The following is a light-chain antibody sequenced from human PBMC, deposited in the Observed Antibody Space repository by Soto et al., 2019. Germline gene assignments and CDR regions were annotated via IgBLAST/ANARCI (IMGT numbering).Light chain of an antibody. J-gene: IGLJ1*01. CDR3: CSYAGSSYV. CDR1: SSDVGGYNY. Sequence: QSVLTQPRSVSGSPGQSVTISCTGTSSDVGGYNYVSWYQQHPGKAPKLMIYDVSKRPSGVPDRFSGSKSRNTASLTISGLQAEDEADYYCCSYAGSSYVFGTGTKLTVL. V-gene: IGLV2-11*01. CDR2: DVS.